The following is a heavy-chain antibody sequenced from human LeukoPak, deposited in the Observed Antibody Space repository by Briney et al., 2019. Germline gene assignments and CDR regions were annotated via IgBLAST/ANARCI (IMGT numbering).Heavy chain of an antibody. V-gene: IGHV3-73*01. Sequence: GGSLKLSCAASGFTFSGSAIHWVRQASGKGLEWIGRIRTKPNSYATSYGESTRGRVTISRDDSQNTAYLRMNSLKTEDTAAYYCARPSNDDSPFGLDVWGQGTTVTVSS. CDR1: GFTFSGSA. CDR2: IRTKPNSYAT. J-gene: IGHJ6*02. CDR3: ARPSNDDSPFGLDV. D-gene: IGHD4-17*01.